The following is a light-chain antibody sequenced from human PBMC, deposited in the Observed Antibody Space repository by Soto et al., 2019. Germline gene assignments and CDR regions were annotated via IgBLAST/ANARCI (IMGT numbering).Light chain of an antibody. Sequence: DIQMTQSHSTLSASVGDRVTITCRASTRISSWLAWYQQKPGKAAKLLIYKASSLESGVPSRFSCRGSGTESALTISGLEPDDLATYYGQQYNSYSPIKFVEGAKVEIK. CDR1: TRISSW. CDR2: KAS. CDR3: QQYNSYSPIK. V-gene: IGKV1-5*03. J-gene: IGKJ1*01.